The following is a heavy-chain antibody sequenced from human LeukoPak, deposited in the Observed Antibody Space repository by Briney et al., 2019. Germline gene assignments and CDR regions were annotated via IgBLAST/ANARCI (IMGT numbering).Heavy chain of an antibody. J-gene: IGHJ6*03. D-gene: IGHD4-17*01. CDR2: IIPIFGTA. CDR3: ARETTVTTGYYYYMDV. CDR1: VGTFSSYA. V-gene: IGHV1-69*01. Sequence: ASVKVSCKASVGTFSSYAICWVRQAPGQGLEWMGGIIPIFGTANYAQKFQGRVTITADESTSTAYMELSSLRSEDTAVYYCARETTVTTGYYYYMDVWGKGTTVTVSS.